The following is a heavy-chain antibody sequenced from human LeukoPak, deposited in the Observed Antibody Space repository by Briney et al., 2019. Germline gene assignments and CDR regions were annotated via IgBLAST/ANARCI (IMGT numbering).Heavy chain of an antibody. D-gene: IGHD6-19*01. CDR2: ISYDGSNK. CDR3: ARDGTGYSSGWYSSSPY. V-gene: IGHV3-30-3*01. CDR1: GFTFSSYA. J-gene: IGHJ4*02. Sequence: PGGSLRLSCAASGFTFSSYAMHWVRQAPGKGLEWVAVISYDGSNKYYADSVKGRFTISRDNSKNTLYLQMNSLRAEDTAVYYCARDGTGYSSGWYSSSPYWGQGTLVTVSS.